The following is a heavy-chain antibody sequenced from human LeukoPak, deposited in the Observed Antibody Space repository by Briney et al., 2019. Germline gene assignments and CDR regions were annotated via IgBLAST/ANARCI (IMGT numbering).Heavy chain of an antibody. CDR1: GGTSISYA. Sequence: ASVKVSFKASGGTSISYAISWVRQAPGQGPEWMGGIIPMYGTSNYAQKFQGRVTITTDDSTSTAFMELSSLRSEDTAVYYCAGGRFSSGRTPTYFDYWGQGSLVTVSS. V-gene: IGHV1-69*05. CDR2: IIPMYGTS. CDR3: AGGRFSSGRTPTYFDY. J-gene: IGHJ4*02. D-gene: IGHD6-19*01.